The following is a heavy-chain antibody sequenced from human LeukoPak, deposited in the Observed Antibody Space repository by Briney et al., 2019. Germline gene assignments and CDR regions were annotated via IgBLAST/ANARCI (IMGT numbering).Heavy chain of an antibody. CDR2: ISSGSGTV. Sequence: GGSLRLSCVVSGFTFSRYSMNWVRQAPGKGLEWLSFISSGSGTVHYADSVKGRFTISRDTAKNSLFLQMNSLRDEDMAVYYCATEALSGYYIDYWGQGTLVAVSS. V-gene: IGHV3-48*02. CDR1: GFTFSRYS. D-gene: IGHD3-22*01. CDR3: ATEALSGYYIDY. J-gene: IGHJ4*02.